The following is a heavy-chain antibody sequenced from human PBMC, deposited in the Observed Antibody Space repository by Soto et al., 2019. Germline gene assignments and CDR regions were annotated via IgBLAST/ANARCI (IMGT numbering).Heavy chain of an antibody. CDR1: GGSISSYY. J-gene: IGHJ5*02. D-gene: IGHD3-22*01. CDR3: ARGYYDTTGYSLDP. Sequence: QVQLQESGPGLVKPSETLSLTCTVSGGSISSYYWSWIRQSPGKGLEWIGYIYYESANYNPSLNSRVIILVATSKNQFSLRLSSVTAADTAVYYCARGYYDTTGYSLDPWGQGTRVTVSS. CDR2: IYYESA. V-gene: IGHV4-59*01.